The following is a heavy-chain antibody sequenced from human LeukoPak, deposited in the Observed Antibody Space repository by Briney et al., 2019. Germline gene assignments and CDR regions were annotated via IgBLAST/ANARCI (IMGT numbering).Heavy chain of an antibody. CDR2: ISSSSTTI. CDR3: AKDHGRDYYGSGRYDY. V-gene: IGHV3-48*01. J-gene: IGHJ4*02. D-gene: IGHD3-10*01. CDR1: GFTFSSYS. Sequence: PGGSLRLSCAASGFTFSSYSMMWVRQAPGKGLEWVSYISSSSTTIHYADSVKGRFTTSRDNSKNTLYLQMNSLRAEDTAVYYCAKDHGRDYYGSGRYDYWGQGTLVTVSS.